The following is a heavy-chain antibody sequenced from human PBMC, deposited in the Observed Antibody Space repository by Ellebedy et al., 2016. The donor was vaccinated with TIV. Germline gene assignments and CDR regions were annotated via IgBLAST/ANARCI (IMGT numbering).Heavy chain of an antibody. CDR3: AKDKRMITFGGVIDY. Sequence: KFQGRVTITRDTSASTAYMELSSLRAEDTGLYYCAKDKRMITFGGVIDYWGQGTLVTVSS. D-gene: IGHD3-16*01. J-gene: IGHJ4*02. V-gene: IGHV1-3*01.